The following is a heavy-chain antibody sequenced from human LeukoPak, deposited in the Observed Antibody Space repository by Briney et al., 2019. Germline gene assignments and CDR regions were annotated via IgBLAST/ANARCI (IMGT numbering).Heavy chain of an antibody. Sequence: SETLSLTCAVSGYSISSGYYWGWIRQPPGKGLEWIGIIYHSGSTYYNPSLKSRVTISVDTSKNQFSLKLSSVTAADTAVYYCARSEREQYSSSWYGYWGQGTLVTVSS. CDR2: IYHSGST. D-gene: IGHD6-13*01. J-gene: IGHJ4*02. V-gene: IGHV4-38-2*01. CDR3: ARSEREQYSSSWYGY. CDR1: GYSISSGYY.